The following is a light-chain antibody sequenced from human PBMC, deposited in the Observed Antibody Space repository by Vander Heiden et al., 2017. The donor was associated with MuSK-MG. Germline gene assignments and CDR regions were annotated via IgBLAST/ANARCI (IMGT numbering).Light chain of an antibody. V-gene: IGLV3-19*01. CDR1: SLRSYY. J-gene: IGLJ2*01. CDR2: DKN. Sequence: PEPTQGPAGLVALGQTVWVTCQRSSLRSYYASWYQQKPGLAAVLVMNDKNTRPSGIPDRFSGSSSRNTASVTITGAQAEDEADYYCHSRDISGKRFGGGTKLTVL. CDR3: HSRDISGKR.